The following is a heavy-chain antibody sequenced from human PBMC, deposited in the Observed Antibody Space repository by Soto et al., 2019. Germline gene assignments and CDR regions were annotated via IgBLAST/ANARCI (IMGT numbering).Heavy chain of an antibody. Sequence: EVQLVESGGGLVQPGRSLRLSCAASGFTFDDYAMHWVRQAPGKGLEWVSGISWNSGSIGYADSVKGRFTISRDNGKNLLLLAMNRLRAEDTALYYCAKDAITMVRGVISYYGMDVWGQGTTVTVSS. CDR2: ISWNSGSI. J-gene: IGHJ6*02. V-gene: IGHV3-9*01. CDR3: AKDAITMVRGVISYYGMDV. D-gene: IGHD3-10*01. CDR1: GFTFDDYA.